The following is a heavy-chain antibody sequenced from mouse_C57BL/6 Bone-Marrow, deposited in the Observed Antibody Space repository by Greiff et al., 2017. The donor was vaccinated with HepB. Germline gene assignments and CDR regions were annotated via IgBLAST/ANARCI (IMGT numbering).Heavy chain of an antibody. CDR1: GYSITSGYY. V-gene: IGHV3-6*01. J-gene: IGHJ1*03. CDR2: ISYDGSN. D-gene: IGHD1-1*01. Sequence: EVKLQESGPGLVKPSQSLSLTCSVTGYSITSGYYWNWIRQFPGNKLEWMGYISYDGSNNYNPSLNNRISITRDTSKNQFFLKLNSVTTEDTATYYCARGGITTVVATEHWYFDVWGTGTTVTVSS. CDR3: ARGGITTVVATEHWYFDV.